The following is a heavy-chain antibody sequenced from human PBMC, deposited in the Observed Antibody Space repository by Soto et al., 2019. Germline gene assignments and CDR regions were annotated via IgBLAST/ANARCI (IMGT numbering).Heavy chain of an antibody. CDR3: ARQGQWLDGSYFDY. D-gene: IGHD6-19*01. CDR2: IYYSGST. Sequence: PSGTLSLTCAVSGGSISSSSYYWGWIRQPPGKGLEWIGSIYYSGSTYYNPSLKSRVTISVDTSKNQFSLKLSSVTAADTTVYYCARQGQWLDGSYFDYWGQGTLVTVSS. V-gene: IGHV4-39*01. CDR1: GGSISSSSYY. J-gene: IGHJ4*02.